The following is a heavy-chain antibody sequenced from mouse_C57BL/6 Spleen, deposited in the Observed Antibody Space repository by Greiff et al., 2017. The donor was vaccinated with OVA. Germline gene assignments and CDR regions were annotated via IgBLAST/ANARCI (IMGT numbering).Heavy chain of an antibody. CDR3: ARAGDGYYVGDY. V-gene: IGHV1-26*01. Sequence: VQLQQSGPELVKPGASVKISCKASGYTFTDYYMNWVKQSHGKSLEWIGDINPNNGGTSYNQKFKGKATLTVDKSSSTAYMELRSLTSEDSAVYYCARAGDGYYVGDYWGQGTTLTVSS. D-gene: IGHD2-3*01. CDR1: GYTFTDYY. J-gene: IGHJ2*01. CDR2: INPNNGGT.